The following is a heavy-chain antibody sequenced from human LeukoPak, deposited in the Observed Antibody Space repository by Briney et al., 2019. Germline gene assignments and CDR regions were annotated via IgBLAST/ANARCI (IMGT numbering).Heavy chain of an antibody. J-gene: IGHJ4*02. V-gene: IGHV2-5*02. CDR3: SHSLTTVTYFDY. Sequence: SGPTLVKTTQTLTLTCTFSGFSLSTSGAGMGWIRQPPGKALEWLALNYWDDDKRYSPSLKSRLTITKDTSKNQVVLTMTNMDPVDTATYYCSHSLTTVTYFDYWGQGTLVTVSS. CDR1: GFSLSTSGAG. D-gene: IGHD4-17*01. CDR2: NYWDDDK.